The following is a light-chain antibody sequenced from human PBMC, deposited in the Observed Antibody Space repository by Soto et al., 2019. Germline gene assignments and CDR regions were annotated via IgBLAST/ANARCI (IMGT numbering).Light chain of an antibody. CDR3: KSYAGSNTYV. V-gene: IGLV2-8*01. CDR2: EVV. J-gene: IGLJ1*01. Sequence: QSALTQPPSASGSPGQSVTISCTGTKNDIGVYDFVSWYQHHPGKAPRLIIYEVVHRPSGVPDRFSGSKSANTASLTVSGLQAADEADYFCKSYAGSNTYVFGSGTKLTVL. CDR1: KNDIGVYDF.